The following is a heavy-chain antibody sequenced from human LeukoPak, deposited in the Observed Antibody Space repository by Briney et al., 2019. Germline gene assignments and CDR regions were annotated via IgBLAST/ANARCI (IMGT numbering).Heavy chain of an antibody. CDR3: ARDYFDSSGYRHDVFDI. CDR1: GGSIGSYD. D-gene: IGHD3-22*01. V-gene: IGHV4-4*07. Sequence: PSETLSLTCTVSGGSIGSYDWSWIRQPAGKGLEWIGAIYTSGTINYNPSLKSRITMSVDTSKNQFSLMLSSVTAADTAVYYCARDYFDSSGYRHDVFDIWGQGTMSPSLQ. CDR2: IYTSGTI. J-gene: IGHJ3*02.